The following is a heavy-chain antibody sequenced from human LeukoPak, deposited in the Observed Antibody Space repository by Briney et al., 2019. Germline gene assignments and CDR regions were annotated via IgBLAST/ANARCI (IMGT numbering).Heavy chain of an antibody. CDR3: ARGEYGDHSEYFWY. CDR1: GFTFSTYW. CDR2: IKQDGSEK. J-gene: IGHJ1*01. V-gene: IGHV3-7*01. Sequence: GGSLRLSCVGSGFTFSTYWMSWVRQAPGKGLEWVANIKQDGSEKYYVDSVKGRFSISRDNAKNSLYLQMNSLTDGDTAVYYCARGEYGDHSEYFWYWGQGTLVTVTS. D-gene: IGHD4-17*01.